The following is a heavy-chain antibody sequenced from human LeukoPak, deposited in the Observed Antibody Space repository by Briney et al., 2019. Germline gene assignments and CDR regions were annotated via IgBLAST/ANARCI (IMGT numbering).Heavy chain of an antibody. Sequence: GGSLRLSCAASGFTFSNYNFYWVRQAPGKGLEWVSSISSTSSYIYYADSVRGRFTISRDNAKNSLHLQMNSLRAEDTAVYYCARALWSGPVYYGMDVWGQGTTVTVSS. J-gene: IGHJ6*02. V-gene: IGHV3-21*06. D-gene: IGHD3-10*01. CDR2: ISSTSSYI. CDR3: ARALWSGPVYYGMDV. CDR1: GFTFSNYN.